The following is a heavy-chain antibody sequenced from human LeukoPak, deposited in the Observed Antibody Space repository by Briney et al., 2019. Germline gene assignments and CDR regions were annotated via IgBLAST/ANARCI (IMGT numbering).Heavy chain of an antibody. CDR1: GGSFSSDSYY. Sequence: SQTLSLTCTVSGGSFSSDSYYWSWIRQPPGKGLDYIGYIYYSGSTSYNPSLKSRVTISVDTSKNQFSLKLSSVTAADTAVYYCARVYGAGYDFRGAFDMWGKGTMVTVSS. V-gene: IGHV4-61*01. J-gene: IGHJ3*02. CDR3: ARVYGAGYDFRGAFDM. D-gene: IGHD3-3*01. CDR2: IYYSGST.